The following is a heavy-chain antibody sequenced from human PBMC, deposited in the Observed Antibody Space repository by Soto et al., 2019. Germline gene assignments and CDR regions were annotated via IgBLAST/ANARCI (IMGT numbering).Heavy chain of an antibody. CDR1: GFTVSSNY. J-gene: IGHJ4*02. V-gene: IGHV3-53*01. CDR3: AREVNYYGSGSYDY. D-gene: IGHD3-10*01. Sequence: QPGGSLRLSCAASGFTVSSNYMSWVRQAPGKGLEWVSVIYSGGSTYYADSMKGRFTISRDNSKNTLYLQMNSLRAEDTAVYYCAREVNYYGSGSYDYWGQGTLVTVSS. CDR2: IYSGGST.